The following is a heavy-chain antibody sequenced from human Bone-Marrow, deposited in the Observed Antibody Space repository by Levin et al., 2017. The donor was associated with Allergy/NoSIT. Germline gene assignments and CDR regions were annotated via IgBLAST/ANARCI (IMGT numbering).Heavy chain of an antibody. J-gene: IGHJ6*03. V-gene: IGHV3-30*04. CDR2: ISYDGRSE. CDR1: GFTLSSYA. D-gene: IGHD2-21*01. Sequence: GGSLRLSCAASGFTLSSYAMHWVRQAPGKGLEWVAVISYDGRSEYYTDSVKGRFTISRDNSKNTLYLQMNSLRLEDTAVYYCAKDFAEVYYFFYMEVWAKGPRSPSR. CDR3: AKDFAEVYYFFYMEV.